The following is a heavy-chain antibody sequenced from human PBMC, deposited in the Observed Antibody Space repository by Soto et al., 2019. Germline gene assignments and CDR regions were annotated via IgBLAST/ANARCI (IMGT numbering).Heavy chain of an antibody. Sequence: PSETLSLTCTVSGGSVTSDTYYWNWIRQPPGKGLEWIGSVYYSGSTNYNPSLKSRVTISVDTSKNQFSLKLSSVTAADTAAYYCARDPTPLDGYNSPYYGMDVWGQGTTVTVSS. CDR2: VYYSGST. CDR3: ARDPTPLDGYNSPYYGMDV. CDR1: GGSVTSDTYY. J-gene: IGHJ6*02. V-gene: IGHV4-61*01. D-gene: IGHD5-12*01.